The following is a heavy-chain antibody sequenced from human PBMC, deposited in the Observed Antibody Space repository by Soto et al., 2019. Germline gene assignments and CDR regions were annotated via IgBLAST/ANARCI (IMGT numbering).Heavy chain of an antibody. D-gene: IGHD3-3*01. J-gene: IGHJ4*02. Sequence: SVKVSCKASGGTFSSYTISWVRQAPGQGLEWMGRIIPILGIANYAQNFQGRVTITADKSTSTAYMELSSLRSEDTAVYYCAREGETYYDFWSGYPAYFDYWGQGTLVTVSS. CDR2: IIPILGIA. V-gene: IGHV1-69*04. CDR1: GGTFSSYT. CDR3: AREGETYYDFWSGYPAYFDY.